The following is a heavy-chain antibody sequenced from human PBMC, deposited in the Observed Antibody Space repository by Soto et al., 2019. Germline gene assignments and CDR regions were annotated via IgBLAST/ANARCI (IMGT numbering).Heavy chain of an antibody. Sequence: ASVKVSCKASGYTFTSYYMHWVRQAPGQGLEWMGWISAYNGNTNYAQKLQGRVTMTTDTSTSTAYMELRSLRSDDTAVYYCAREYFSSGSPHMDVWGQGTTVTVSS. CDR1: GYTFTSYY. CDR2: ISAYNGNT. CDR3: AREYFSSGSPHMDV. V-gene: IGHV1-18*04. J-gene: IGHJ6*02. D-gene: IGHD3-22*01.